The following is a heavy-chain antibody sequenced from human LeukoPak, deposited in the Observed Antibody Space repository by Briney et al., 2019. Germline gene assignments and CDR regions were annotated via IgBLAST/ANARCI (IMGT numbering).Heavy chain of an antibody. Sequence: TGGSLRLSCAASGFTFSSYAMSWVRQAPGKGLEWVSAISGSGGSTCYADSVKGRFTISRDNSKNTLYLQMNSLRAEDTAVYYCAKDRRIAVAGTFDYWGQGTLVTVSS. CDR2: ISGSGGST. CDR1: GFTFSSYA. CDR3: AKDRRIAVAGTFDY. V-gene: IGHV3-23*01. J-gene: IGHJ4*02. D-gene: IGHD6-19*01.